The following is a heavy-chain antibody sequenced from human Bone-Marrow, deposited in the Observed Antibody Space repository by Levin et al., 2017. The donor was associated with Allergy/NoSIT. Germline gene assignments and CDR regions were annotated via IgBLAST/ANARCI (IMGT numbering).Heavy chain of an antibody. J-gene: IGHJ4*02. CDR3: ARGLGGNSYYFDY. CDR1: GGSIGGYY. V-gene: IGHV4-4*09. Sequence: SETLSLTCTVSGGSIGGYYLTWIRQPPGKTLEWIGFIFSSGITNYNPSLKSRLTISVDTSKNQFSLTLNYVTTADTAVYFCARGLGGNSYYFDYWGRGTLVAVS. CDR2: IFSSGIT. D-gene: IGHD4-23*01.